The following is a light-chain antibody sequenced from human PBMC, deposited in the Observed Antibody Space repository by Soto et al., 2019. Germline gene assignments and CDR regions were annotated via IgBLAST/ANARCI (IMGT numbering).Light chain of an antibody. CDR2: GAS. CDR1: LSVSSN. J-gene: IGKJ2*01. V-gene: IGKV3-15*01. CDR3: QQYNDWYT. Sequence: IVMTQSPATLSVSPGQRATLSCRASLSVSSNLAWYQHKPGQAPRLLIYGASTRATGIPAGFSGSGSGTEFTLTINSLQSEDFAVYYCQQYNDWYTFGQGTKLEIK.